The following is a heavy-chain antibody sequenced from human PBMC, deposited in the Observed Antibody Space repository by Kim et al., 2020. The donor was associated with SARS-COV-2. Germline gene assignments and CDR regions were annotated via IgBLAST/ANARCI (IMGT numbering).Heavy chain of an antibody. CDR3: AREYYFPGAFDI. V-gene: IGHV3-21*01. Sequence: YYADSVKGRLTISRNNAKNSLYLQMNSLRAEDTAVYYCAREYYFPGAFDIWGQGTMVTVSS. J-gene: IGHJ3*02. D-gene: IGHD3-10*01.